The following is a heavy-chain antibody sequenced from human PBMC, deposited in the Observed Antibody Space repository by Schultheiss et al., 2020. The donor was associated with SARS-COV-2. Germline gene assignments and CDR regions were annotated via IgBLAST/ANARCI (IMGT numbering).Heavy chain of an antibody. CDR2: IFTSGST. J-gene: IGHJ6*02. CDR1: GGSISSGGYY. CDR3: ARDGYATYYYGMDV. D-gene: IGHD5-12*01. Sequence: SQTLSLTCTVSGGSISSGGYYWSWIRQPAGKGLEWIGGIFTSGSTNNNPSLKSRVTISVDTSKGQFSLKLSSVTAADTAVYYCARDGYATYYYGMDVWGQGTTVTVSS. V-gene: IGHV4-61*02.